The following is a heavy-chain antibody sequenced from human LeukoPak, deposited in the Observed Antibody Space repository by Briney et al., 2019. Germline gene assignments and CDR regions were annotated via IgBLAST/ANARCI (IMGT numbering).Heavy chain of an antibody. J-gene: IGHJ5*02. CDR3: ARGITDRWLDP. Sequence: ASLKVSCKASGYTFTSYDISWVRQAPGQGLEWMGWISAYNDNTNFAQKFQGRVTMTRDTSISTAYMELSRLTSDDTAVYFCARGITDRWLDPWGQGTQVTVSS. CDR1: GYTFTSYD. V-gene: IGHV1-18*01. CDR2: ISAYNDNT.